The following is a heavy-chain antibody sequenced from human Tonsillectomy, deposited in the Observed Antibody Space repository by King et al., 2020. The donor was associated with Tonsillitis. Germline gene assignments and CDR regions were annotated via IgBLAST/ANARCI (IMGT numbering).Heavy chain of an antibody. V-gene: IGHV1-69*09. D-gene: IGHD5-24*01. J-gene: IGHJ4*02. CDR1: GGTFSSYA. CDR3: ASISQGDGYPIY. CDR2: IIPILGIA. Sequence: QKQLVQSGAEVKQPGSSVKLSCKASGGTFSSYAISWVRQAPGQGLEWMGRIIPILGIANYAQKFQGRVTITADKSTSTAYMELSSLRSEDTAVYYCASISQGDGYPIYWGQGTLVTVSS.